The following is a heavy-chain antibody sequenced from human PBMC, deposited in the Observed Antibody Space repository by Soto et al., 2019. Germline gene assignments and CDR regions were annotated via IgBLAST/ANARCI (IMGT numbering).Heavy chain of an antibody. Sequence: QPPGKGLEWIGNIYFGGTTYYNPSLERRATISIDTSKNQFSLKVRSVTATDTAVYFCGRTSYSRIYFRRGVLDSWGQGTLVTVSS. V-gene: IGHV4-39*01. CDR2: IYFGGTT. J-gene: IGHJ4*02. D-gene: IGHD1-26*01. CDR3: GRTSYSRIYFRRGVLDS.